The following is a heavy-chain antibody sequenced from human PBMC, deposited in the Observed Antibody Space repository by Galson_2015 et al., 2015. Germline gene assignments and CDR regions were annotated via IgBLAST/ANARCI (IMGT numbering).Heavy chain of an antibody. J-gene: IGHJ4*02. CDR2: ISGSGGST. D-gene: IGHD3-22*01. V-gene: IGHV3-23*01. CDR3: AKGQDTMKEYYFDY. Sequence: LEWVSAISGSGGSTYYADSVKGRFTISRDNSKNTLYLQMNSLRAEDTAVYYCAKGQDTMKEYYFDYWGQGTLVTVSS.